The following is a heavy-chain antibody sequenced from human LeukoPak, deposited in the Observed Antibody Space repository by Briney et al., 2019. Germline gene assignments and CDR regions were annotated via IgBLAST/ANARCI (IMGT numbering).Heavy chain of an antibody. Sequence: PSETLSLTCTVPGGSISSGGYYWSWIRQPPGKGLEWIGYIYYSGSTNYNPSLKSRVTISVDTSKNQFSLKLSSVPAADTAVYYCARLVDYGDYWYFDLWGRGTLVTVSS. CDR2: IYYSGST. D-gene: IGHD4-17*01. J-gene: IGHJ2*01. CDR3: ARLVDYGDYWYFDL. CDR1: GGSISSGGYY. V-gene: IGHV4-61*08.